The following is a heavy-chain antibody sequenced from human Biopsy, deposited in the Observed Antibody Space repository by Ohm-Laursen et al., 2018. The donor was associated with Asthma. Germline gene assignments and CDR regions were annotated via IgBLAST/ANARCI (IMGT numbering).Heavy chain of an antibody. CDR2: INAANGNT. V-gene: IGHV1-3*01. CDR1: GYTFINYA. Sequence: ASVKVSCKASGYTFINYAIHWVRQAPGHSLEWMGWINAANGNTKYSQKFQGRLTISRDASASTAYMDLSSLRSEDTAVYYCARTYFDFLTGQVHDAFAMWGQGTMVTVSS. J-gene: IGHJ3*02. CDR3: ARTYFDFLTGQVHDAFAM. D-gene: IGHD3-9*01.